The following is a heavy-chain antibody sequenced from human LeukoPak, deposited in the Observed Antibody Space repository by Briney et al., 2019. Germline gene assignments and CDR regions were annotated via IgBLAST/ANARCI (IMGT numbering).Heavy chain of an antibody. CDR2: INGDNGNT. CDR3: ARAPYDILTGYSLNWFDP. Sequence: ASVKVSCKASGYTFTTYAMHWVRQAPVQRLKWMEWINGDNGNTKYSQKFQGRGTITRDTSAYTGYMELRGLSSADTAVYFCARAPYDILTGYSLNWFDPWGQGTLVSVSS. D-gene: IGHD3-9*01. CDR1: GYTFTTYA. J-gene: IGHJ5*02. V-gene: IGHV1-3*01.